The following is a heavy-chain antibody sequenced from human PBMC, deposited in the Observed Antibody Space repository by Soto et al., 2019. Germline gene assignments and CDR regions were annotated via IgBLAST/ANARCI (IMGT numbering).Heavy chain of an antibody. CDR3: ARDWSIFGVANPFYYYYYGMDV. D-gene: IGHD3-3*01. CDR1: GYTFTSYV. V-gene: IGHV1-18*04. J-gene: IGHJ6*02. CDR2: ISAYNGNT. Sequence: ASVKVSCKASGYTFTSYVISWVRQAPGQGLEWMGWISAYNGNTNYAQKLQGRVTMTTDTSTSTAYMELRSLRSDDTAVYYCARDWSIFGVANPFYYYYYGMDVWGQGTTVSVSS.